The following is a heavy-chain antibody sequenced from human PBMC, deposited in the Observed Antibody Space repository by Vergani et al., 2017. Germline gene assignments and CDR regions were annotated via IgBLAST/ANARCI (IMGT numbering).Heavy chain of an antibody. J-gene: IGHJ5*02. D-gene: IGHD6-19*01. CDR1: GTYIQKSNYY. CDR2: IDSSGST. CDR3: ARHSTVEWLVKLGWIDP. Sequence: QLQLQESCPGLVKPSATLYMTRSVSGTYIQKSNYYLGRTRPPQGKGVGWLASIDSSGSTNYKPSLKSRVTISVDTSKNQFSLKLSAVTAADTAVYFCARHSTVEWLVKLGWIDPWGQGILVTVSS. V-gene: IGHV4-39*01.